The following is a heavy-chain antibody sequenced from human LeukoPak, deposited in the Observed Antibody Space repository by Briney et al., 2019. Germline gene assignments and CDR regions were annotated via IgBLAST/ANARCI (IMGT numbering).Heavy chain of an antibody. CDR1: GGSFSGYY. CDR2: INHSGST. CDR3: ARKYYYYFGMDV. Sequence: SETLSLTCAVYGGSFSGYYWSWIRQPPGEGLEWIGEINHSGSTNYNPSLKSRVTISVDTSKNQFSLKLSSVTAADTAVYYCARKYYYYFGMDVWGKGTTVTVSS. V-gene: IGHV4-34*01. J-gene: IGHJ6*04.